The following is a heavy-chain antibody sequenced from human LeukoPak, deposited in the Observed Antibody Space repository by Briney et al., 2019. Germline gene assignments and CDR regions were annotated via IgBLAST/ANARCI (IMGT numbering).Heavy chain of an antibody. V-gene: IGHV4-30-2*01. Sequence: SQTLSLTCTVSGGSISSGGYYWSWIRQPPGKGLEWIGYIYHSGSTYYNPSLKSRVTISVDRSKNQFSLKLSSATAADTAVYYCARESYYDFWSGYPWGQGTLVTVSS. CDR3: ARESYYDFWSGYP. CDR1: GGSISSGGYY. CDR2: IYHSGST. D-gene: IGHD3-3*01. J-gene: IGHJ5*02.